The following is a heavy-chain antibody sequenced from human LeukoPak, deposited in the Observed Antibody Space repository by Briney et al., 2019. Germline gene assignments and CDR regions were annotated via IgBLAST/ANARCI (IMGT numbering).Heavy chain of an antibody. V-gene: IGHV4-30-4*01. CDR1: GGSISSGDYY. CDR3: ARGVRDSNGWYDGEDVLGHFDY. D-gene: IGHD6-19*01. J-gene: IGHJ4*02. CDR2: IYYSGST. Sequence: SQTLSLTCTVSGGSISSGDYYWSWIRQPPGKGLEWIGYIYYSGSTYYNPSLKSRVTISVDTSKNQFSLKLSSVTAADTAVYYCARGVRDSNGWYDGEDVLGHFDYWGQGTLVTVSS.